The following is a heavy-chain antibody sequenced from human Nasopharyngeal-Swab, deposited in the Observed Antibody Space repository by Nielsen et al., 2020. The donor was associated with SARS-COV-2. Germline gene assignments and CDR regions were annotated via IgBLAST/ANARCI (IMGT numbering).Heavy chain of an antibody. CDR3: TRDDFWSGYHDY. D-gene: IGHD3-3*01. CDR1: GFTFGDYA. V-gene: IGHV3-49*04. Sequence: GGSLRLSCTASGFTFGDYAMSWVRQAPGKGLEWVGFIRSKAYGGTTEYAASVKSRFTISRDDSKSIAYLQMNSLKTEDTAVYYCTRDDFWSGYHDYWGQGTLVTVSS. J-gene: IGHJ4*02. CDR2: IRSKAYGGTT.